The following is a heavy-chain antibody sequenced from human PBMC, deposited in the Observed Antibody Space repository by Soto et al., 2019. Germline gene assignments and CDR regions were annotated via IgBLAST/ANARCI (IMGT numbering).Heavy chain of an antibody. V-gene: IGHV1-46*04. CDR2: INPRDGYT. Sequence: QVQLEQSGAEVKEPGASVKVSCKASGYTFTNYWMHWVRQAPGQGLDWMGIINPRDGYTTYTQKLQGRITVTRDTSTSTVYMELSSLKSDDTSVYYCARGGRDAYYRYWGQGTLVTVSS. J-gene: IGHJ4*02. D-gene: IGHD1-26*01. CDR1: GYTFTNYW. CDR3: ARGGRDAYYRY.